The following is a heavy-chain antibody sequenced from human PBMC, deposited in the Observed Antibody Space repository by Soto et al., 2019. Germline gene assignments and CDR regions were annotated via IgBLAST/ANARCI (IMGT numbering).Heavy chain of an antibody. D-gene: IGHD6-13*01. Sequence: PGGSLRISFAASGFSFSDYAMSWVRQAPGKVLEWVSVISESGGSTHYADSVRGRFTVSRENSKKSLSLRMNSLREEDTAVYFCAKRSAYSSGWYSPIFDYWGQG. CDR2: ISESGGST. CDR1: GFSFSDYA. V-gene: IGHV3-23*01. J-gene: IGHJ4*02. CDR3: AKRSAYSSGWYSPIFDY.